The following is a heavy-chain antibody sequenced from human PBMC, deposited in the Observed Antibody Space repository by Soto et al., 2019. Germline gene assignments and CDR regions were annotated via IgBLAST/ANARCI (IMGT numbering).Heavy chain of an antibody. V-gene: IGHV1-18*01. CDR3: ARDVRMPYGGPGWFDP. D-gene: IGHD4-17*01. CDR1: GYTFTSYG. Sequence: ASVKVSCKASGYTFTSYGISWVRQAPGQGLEWIGWISAYNGNTNYAQKLQGRVTMTTDTSTSTAYMELRSLRSDDTAVYYCARDVRMPYGGPGWFDPWGQGTLVTVSS. J-gene: IGHJ5*02. CDR2: ISAYNGNT.